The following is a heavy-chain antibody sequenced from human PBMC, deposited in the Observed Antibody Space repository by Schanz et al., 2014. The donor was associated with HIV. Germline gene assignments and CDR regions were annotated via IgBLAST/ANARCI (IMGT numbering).Heavy chain of an antibody. V-gene: IGHV4-34*01. CDR2: INHSGST. Sequence: VQLVESGGGLIQPGGSLRLSCAASGFTVSNNYMSWVRQAPGKGLEGIGEINHSGSTNYNPSLKSRVTISLDTSKNQSPLKLSSVTAADTAVYYCARSPPRSSWYGNWGQGTLVTVSS. CDR3: ARSPPRSSWYGN. J-gene: IGHJ4*02. CDR1: GFTVSNNY. D-gene: IGHD6-13*01.